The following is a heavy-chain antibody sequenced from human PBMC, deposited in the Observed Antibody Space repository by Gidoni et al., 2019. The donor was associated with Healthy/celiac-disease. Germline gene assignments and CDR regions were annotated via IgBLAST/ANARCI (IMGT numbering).Heavy chain of an antibody. Sequence: QVQLVQSGAEVKKPGASVKVSCKASGYTFTSYGISWVRQAPGQGLEWMGGIRAYNGNTNYAQKLQGRVTMTTDTSTSTAYMELRSLRSDDTAVYYCARTPRYDSSGYPEYWGQGTLVTVSS. D-gene: IGHD3-22*01. V-gene: IGHV1-18*01. CDR2: IRAYNGNT. CDR3: ARTPRYDSSGYPEY. CDR1: GYTFTSYG. J-gene: IGHJ4*02.